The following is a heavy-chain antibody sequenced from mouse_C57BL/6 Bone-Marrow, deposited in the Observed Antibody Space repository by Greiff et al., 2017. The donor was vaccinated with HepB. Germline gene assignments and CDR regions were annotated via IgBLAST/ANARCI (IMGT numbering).Heavy chain of an antibody. CDR2: IYPGDGDT. Sequence: VQLQQSGPELVKPGASVKISCKASGYAFTSSWMNWVKQRPGKGLEWIGRIYPGDGDTNYNGKFKGKATLTADKSSSTAYMQLSSLTSEDSAVYFCARSGYGSSYWYFAVWGTGTTVTVSS. V-gene: IGHV1-82*01. CDR3: ARSGYGSSYWYFAV. J-gene: IGHJ1*03. D-gene: IGHD1-1*01. CDR1: GYAFTSSW.